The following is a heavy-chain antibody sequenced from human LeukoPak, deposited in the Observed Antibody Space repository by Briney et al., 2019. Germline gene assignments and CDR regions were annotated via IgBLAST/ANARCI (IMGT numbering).Heavy chain of an antibody. CDR2: IYYSGST. J-gene: IGHJ6*02. CDR1: GGSISSYY. V-gene: IGHV4-59*01. D-gene: IGHD3-3*01. Sequence: PSETLSLTCTVSGGSISSYYWSWIRQPPGKGLEWIGYIYYSGSTNYIPSLKSRVTISVDTSKNQFSLKLSSVTAADTAVYYCARDNYDFWSGYFYGMDVWGQGTTVTVSS. CDR3: ARDNYDFWSGYFYGMDV.